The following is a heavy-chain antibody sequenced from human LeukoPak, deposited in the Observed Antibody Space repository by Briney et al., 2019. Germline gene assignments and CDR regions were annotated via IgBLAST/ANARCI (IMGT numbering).Heavy chain of an antibody. CDR1: GFTFSSYW. V-gene: IGHV3-74*01. CDR2: INSDGSST. J-gene: IGHJ4*02. CDR3: ARKPLSGGYGGTIDY. D-gene: IGHD5-12*01. Sequence: GGSLRLSCAASGFTFSSYWMHWVRQAPGKGLVWVSRINSDGSSTSYADSVKGRFTISRDNAKNTLYLRMNSLRAEDTAIYYCARKPLSGGYGGTIDYWGQGTLVTVSS.